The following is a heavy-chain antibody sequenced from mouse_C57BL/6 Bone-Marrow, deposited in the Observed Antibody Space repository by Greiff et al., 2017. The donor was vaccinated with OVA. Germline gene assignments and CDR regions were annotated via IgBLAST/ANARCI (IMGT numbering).Heavy chain of an antibody. CDR1: GFNIKDDY. J-gene: IGHJ4*01. CDR2: IDPENGDT. D-gene: IGHD2-4*01. V-gene: IGHV14-4*01. Sequence: VQLQQSGAELVRPGASVKLSCTASGFNIKDDYMHWVKQRPEQGLEWIGWIDPENGDTEYASQFQGKATITADTSSNTAYLQLSSLTSEDAAVDYCTTDDYDVNAMDDWGQGTSVTVSS. CDR3: TTDDYDVNAMDD.